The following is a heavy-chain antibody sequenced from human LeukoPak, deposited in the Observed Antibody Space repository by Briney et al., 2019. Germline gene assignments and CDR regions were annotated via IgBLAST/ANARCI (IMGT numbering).Heavy chain of an antibody. D-gene: IGHD3-22*01. Sequence: PGGSLRLSCAASGFTFSSYAMSWVRQAPGKGLEWVSAISGSGGSTYYADSVKGRFTISRDNPKNTLYLQMNSLRAEDTAVYYCAKDPYYDSSGYLFDYWGQGTLVTVSS. J-gene: IGHJ4*02. CDR1: GFTFSSYA. CDR3: AKDPYYDSSGYLFDY. CDR2: ISGSGGST. V-gene: IGHV3-23*01.